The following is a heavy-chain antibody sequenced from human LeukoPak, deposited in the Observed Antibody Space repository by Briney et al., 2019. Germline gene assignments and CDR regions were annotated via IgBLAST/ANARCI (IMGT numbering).Heavy chain of an antibody. J-gene: IGHJ6*02. CDR3: ARESYYDFWSGYYNYYYGMDV. CDR2: ISSSSSYI. V-gene: IGHV3-21*01. CDR1: GFTFSSYS. D-gene: IGHD3-3*01. Sequence: PGGSLRLSCAASGFTFSSYSMNWVRQAPGKGLEWVSSISSSSSYIYYADSVKGRFTISRDNAKNSLYLQMNSLRAEDTAVYYCARESYYDFWSGYYNYYYGMDVWGQGTTVTVSS.